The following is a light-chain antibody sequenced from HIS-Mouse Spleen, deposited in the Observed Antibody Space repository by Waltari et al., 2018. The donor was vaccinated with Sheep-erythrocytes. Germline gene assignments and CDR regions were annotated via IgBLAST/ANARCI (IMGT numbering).Light chain of an antibody. Sequence: QSALTQPRSVSGSPGQSVTISCTGTSSDFGGYNYVSWYQQHPGKAPKLMIYDVSKRPSGVPGRFSGSKSGNTASLTISGLQAEDEADYYCCSYAGSYTFVVFGGGTKLTVL. CDR3: CSYAGSYTFVV. CDR1: SSDFGGYNY. V-gene: IGLV2-11*01. J-gene: IGLJ2*01. CDR2: DVS.